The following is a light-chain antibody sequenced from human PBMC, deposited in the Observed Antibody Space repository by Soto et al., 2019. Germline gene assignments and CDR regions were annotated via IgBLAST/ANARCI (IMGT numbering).Light chain of an antibody. V-gene: IGLV1-47*01. CDR1: SSNIGVNY. CDR2: TNN. Sequence: QSVLTQPPSASGTPGQRVTISCSGSSSNIGVNYVYWYQQLPGTAPKLLIYTNNQRPSGVPDRFSGSKSGTSASLAISGLRSEDEADYHCATWDDSLRGVVFGGGTQLTVL. CDR3: ATWDDSLRGVV. J-gene: IGLJ2*01.